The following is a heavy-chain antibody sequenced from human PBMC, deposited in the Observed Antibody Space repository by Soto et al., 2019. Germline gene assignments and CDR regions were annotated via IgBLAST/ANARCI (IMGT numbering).Heavy chain of an antibody. J-gene: IGHJ4*02. CDR3: AKADGQQWLIPHLDN. Sequence: GGSLRLSCVASGFNFKKFAMAWVRQAAGEGLEWVSGISCCGGSASYADSVRGRFSIARDDSKNTVSLQLNSLRVEDTAQYYCAKADGQQWLIPHLDNWGQGTLVTVSS. CDR2: ISCCGGSA. D-gene: IGHD6-19*01. V-gene: IGHV3-23*01. CDR1: GFNFKKFA.